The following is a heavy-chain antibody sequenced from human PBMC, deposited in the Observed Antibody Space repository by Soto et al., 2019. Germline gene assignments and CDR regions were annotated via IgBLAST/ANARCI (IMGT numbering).Heavy chain of an antibody. Sequence: SDTLSLTCTVSGGSISSGGYYWSWIRQHPGKGLEWIGYIYYSGSTYHNPSLKSRVTISVDTSKNQFSLKLSSVTAADTAVYYCSRGSFSTAYDSSGYFHFDYWGQGTLVTVSS. CDR2: IYYSGST. D-gene: IGHD3-22*01. CDR3: SRGSFSTAYDSSGYFHFDY. V-gene: IGHV4-31*03. J-gene: IGHJ4*02. CDR1: GGSISSGGYY.